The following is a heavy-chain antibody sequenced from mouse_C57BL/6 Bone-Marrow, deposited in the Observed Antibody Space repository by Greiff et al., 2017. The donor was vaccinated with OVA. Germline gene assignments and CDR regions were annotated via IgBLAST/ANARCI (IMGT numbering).Heavy chain of an antibody. CDR1: GYTFTSYW. Sequence: QVQLQQPGAELVKPGASVKMSCKASGYTFTSYWITWVKQRPGQGLEWIGDISPGSGSTNYNEKFKSKATLTVDTSSSTAYMQLSSLTSEDSAVYYCARSGPHYYGSSFDYWGQGTTLTVAS. D-gene: IGHD1-1*01. V-gene: IGHV1-55*01. CDR3: ARSGPHYYGSSFDY. CDR2: ISPGSGST. J-gene: IGHJ2*01.